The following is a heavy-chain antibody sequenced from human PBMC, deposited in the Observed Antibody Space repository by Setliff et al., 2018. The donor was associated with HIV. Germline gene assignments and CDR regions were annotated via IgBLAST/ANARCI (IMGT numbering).Heavy chain of an antibody. J-gene: IGHJ6*03. D-gene: IGHD1-26*01. CDR2: ISYSGTT. V-gene: IGHV4-59*08. CDR3: ARRRPPPSGTYSRYYMDV. CDR1: GGFSSIGSFY. Sequence: SETLSLTCTVSGGFSSIGSFYWGWIRQPPGKGLERIGHISYSGTTNYNPSLKSRVTMSVDTSKNQFSLRLSSLTAADTAVYYCARRRPPPSGTYSRYYMDVWGKGTTVTVSS.